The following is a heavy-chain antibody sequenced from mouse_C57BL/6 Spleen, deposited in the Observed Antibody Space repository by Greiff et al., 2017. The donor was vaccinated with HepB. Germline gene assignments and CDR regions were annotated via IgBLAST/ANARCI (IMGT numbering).Heavy chain of an antibody. J-gene: IGHJ3*01. CDR3: QGVTTVP. Sequence: QVQLQQSGAELVRPGASVTLSCKASGYTFTDYEMHWVKQTPVHGLEWIGAIDPETGGTAYNQKFKGKAILTADKSSSTAYMELRSLTSQDSAVYYCQGVTTVPWGQGTLVTVSA. D-gene: IGHD1-1*01. CDR2: IDPETGGT. CDR1: GYTFTDYE. V-gene: IGHV1-15*01.